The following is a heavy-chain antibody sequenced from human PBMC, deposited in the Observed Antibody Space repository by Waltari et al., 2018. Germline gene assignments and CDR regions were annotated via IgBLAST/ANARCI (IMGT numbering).Heavy chain of an antibody. D-gene: IGHD3-16*01. CDR1: GFTVSSNY. J-gene: IGHJ4*02. CDR3: ARERSGGADY. CDR2: IYSVGRT. V-gene: IGHV3-53*01. Sequence: EVQLVESGGGLIQPGGSLRLSCAASGFTVSSNYMSWVRQAPGKGLVGCSVIYSVGRTDYADSVKGRFTISRDNSKNTLYLQRNSLRAEDTAVYYCARERSGGADYWGQGTLVTVSS.